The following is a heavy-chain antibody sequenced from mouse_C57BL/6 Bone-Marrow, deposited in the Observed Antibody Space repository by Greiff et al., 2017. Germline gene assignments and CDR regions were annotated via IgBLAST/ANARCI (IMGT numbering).Heavy chain of an antibody. CDR2: ISSGGSYT. V-gene: IGHV5-6*01. D-gene: IGHD2-4*01. CDR1: GFTFSSYG. CDR3: ARQIYYDYDPLAY. J-gene: IGHJ3*01. Sequence: EVQGVESGGDLVKPGGSLKLSCAASGFTFSSYGMSWVRQTPDQRLEWVATISSGGSYTYYPDSVKGRFTISRDNAKNTLYLQMSSLKSEDTAMYYCARQIYYDYDPLAYWGQGTLVTVSA.